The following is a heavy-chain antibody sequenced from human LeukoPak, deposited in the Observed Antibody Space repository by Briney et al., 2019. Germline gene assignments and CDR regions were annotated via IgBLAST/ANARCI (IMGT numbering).Heavy chain of an antibody. CDR2: INHSGST. CDR1: GGSFSGYY. Sequence: SETLSLTCAVYGGSFSGYYWSWIRQPPGKGLEWIGEINHSGSTNYNPSLKSRVTISVDTSKNQFSLNLISVTAADTAVYYCARVGADTRAFDPWGQGTMVTVSS. V-gene: IGHV4-34*01. CDR3: ARVGADTRAFDP. J-gene: IGHJ3*01. D-gene: IGHD2-15*01.